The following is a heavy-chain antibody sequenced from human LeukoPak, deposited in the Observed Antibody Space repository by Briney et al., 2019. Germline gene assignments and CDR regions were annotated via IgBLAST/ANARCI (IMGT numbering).Heavy chain of an antibody. Sequence: GASVKVSCKASGYTFNTYGISWVRQAPGQGLEWMGWINPNSGGTSYAQRFQGRVTMTRDTSSSTAYMEVNSLRSDDTAVYYCVVAGTAFHYLDYWGQGSLVTVSS. J-gene: IGHJ4*02. CDR1: GYTFNTYG. V-gene: IGHV1-2*02. CDR3: VVAGTAFHYLDY. D-gene: IGHD6-19*01. CDR2: INPNSGGT.